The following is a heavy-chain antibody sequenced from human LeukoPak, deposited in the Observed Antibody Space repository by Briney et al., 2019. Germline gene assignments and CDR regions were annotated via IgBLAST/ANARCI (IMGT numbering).Heavy chain of an antibody. CDR3: AREDIVVVPASSGWFDP. CDR1: GYTFTGYY. Sequence: GASVKVSCTASGYTFTGYYMHWVRQAPGQGLEWMGWINPNSGGTNYAQKFQGRVTMTRDTSISTAYMELSRLRSDDTAVYYCAREDIVVVPASSGWFDPWGQGTLVTVSS. J-gene: IGHJ5*02. V-gene: IGHV1-2*02. D-gene: IGHD2-2*01. CDR2: INPNSGGT.